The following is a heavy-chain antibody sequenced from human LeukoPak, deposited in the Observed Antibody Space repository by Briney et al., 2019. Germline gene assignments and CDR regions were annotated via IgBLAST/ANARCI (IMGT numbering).Heavy chain of an antibody. J-gene: IGHJ4*02. Sequence: GGSLRLSCAASGFTFSSYWMHWVRQAPGKGLEWVSSISSSSSYIYYADSVKGRFTISRDNAKNSLYLQMNSLRAEDTAVYYCARDLSPGIAAAGTLDYWGQGTLVTVSS. CDR1: GFTFSSYW. CDR3: ARDLSPGIAAAGTLDY. V-gene: IGHV3-21*01. CDR2: ISSSSSYI. D-gene: IGHD6-13*01.